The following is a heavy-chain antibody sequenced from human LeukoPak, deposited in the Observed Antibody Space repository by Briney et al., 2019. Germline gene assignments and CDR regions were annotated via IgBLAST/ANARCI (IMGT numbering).Heavy chain of an antibody. D-gene: IGHD5-18*01. CDR2: IYWDDDK. V-gene: IGHV2-5*02. Sequence: SGPTLVKPTQTLTLTCTFSGFSLSTSGVGVGWIRQPPGKALEWLALIYWDDDKRYSPSLKSRLTITKDTSKDQVVLTMTNMDPVDTATYYCAHRRKEQLWLPFDFWGQGTLVTVSS. CDR1: GFSLSTSGVG. CDR3: AHRRKEQLWLPFDF. J-gene: IGHJ4*02.